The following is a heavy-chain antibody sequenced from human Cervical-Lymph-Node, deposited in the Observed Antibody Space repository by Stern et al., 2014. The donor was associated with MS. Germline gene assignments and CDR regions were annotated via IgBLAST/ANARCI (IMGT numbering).Heavy chain of an antibody. Sequence: EVHLVESGGGLVQPGGSLRLSCAASGFIFRSYWMSWVRQAPGKGLEWGANIKQDGGEKYFVDSVKGRFIISRDNAKNSLYLQMNSLRAEDTAVYYCARLVVKHSDWFDPWGQGTLVTVSS. J-gene: IGHJ5*02. CDR3: ARLVVKHSDWFDP. CDR1: GFIFRSYW. CDR2: IKQDGGEK. V-gene: IGHV3-7*01. D-gene: IGHD2-15*01.